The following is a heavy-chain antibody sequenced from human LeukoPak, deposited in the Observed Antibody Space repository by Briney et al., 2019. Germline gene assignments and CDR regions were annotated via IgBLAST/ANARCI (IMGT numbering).Heavy chain of an antibody. J-gene: IGHJ4*02. CDR1: GGSISPCY. V-gene: IGHV4-4*07. CDR3: ARNSRYGEFDY. Sequence: PSETLSLTCTVSGGSISPCYWSWIRQPAGKGLEWIGRIYTTGSTNYNPSLKSRVTMSVDTSRNQFSLKLSSVTAADTAMYYCARNSRYGEFDYWGQGTLVTVSS. CDR2: IYTTGST. D-gene: IGHD4-17*01.